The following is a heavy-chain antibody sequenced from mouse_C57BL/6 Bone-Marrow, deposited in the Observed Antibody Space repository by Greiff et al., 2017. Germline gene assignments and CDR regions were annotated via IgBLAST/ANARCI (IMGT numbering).Heavy chain of an antibody. CDR2: IDPSDSYT. J-gene: IGHJ3*01. D-gene: IGHD2-3*01. Sequence: QVQLQQPGAELVMPGASVKLSCKASGYTFTSYWMHWVKQRPGQGLEWIGEIDPSDSYTNYNQKFKGKSTLTVDKSSSTAYMQLSSLTSEDSAVYYCARENYDGYDGAYWGQGTLVTVSA. V-gene: IGHV1-69*01. CDR1: GYTFTSYW. CDR3: ARENYDGYDGAY.